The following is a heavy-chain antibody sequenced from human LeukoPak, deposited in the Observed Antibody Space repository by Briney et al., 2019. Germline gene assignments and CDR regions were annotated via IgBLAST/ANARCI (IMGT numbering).Heavy chain of an antibody. J-gene: IGHJ4*02. Sequence: PGGSLRLSCAASGFTVSSNYMSWVRQAPGKGLEWVSVIYSGGSTYYADSVKGRFTISRDNAKNSLYLQMNSLRAEDTAVYYCARDPPQSGSYYFVRFDYWGQGTLVTVSS. D-gene: IGHD3-10*01. V-gene: IGHV3-66*01. CDR3: ARDPPQSGSYYFVRFDY. CDR1: GFTVSSNY. CDR2: IYSGGST.